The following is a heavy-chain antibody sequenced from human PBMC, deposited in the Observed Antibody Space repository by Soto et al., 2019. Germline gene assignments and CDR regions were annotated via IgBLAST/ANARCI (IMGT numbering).Heavy chain of an antibody. J-gene: IGHJ4*02. CDR3: ARDPGQDEAMDY. CDR1: GFAFSNFG. Sequence: QVQVVESGGGVVQPGRSLRLSCATSGFAFSNFGMHWVRQVPGKGLEWVAVIWHNGKNKDYADYARGRFTISRDNSKNILYLEMSSLRVEDTGIYYCARDPGQDEAMDYWGQGTLVTVSS. V-gene: IGHV3-33*04. CDR2: IWHNGKNK.